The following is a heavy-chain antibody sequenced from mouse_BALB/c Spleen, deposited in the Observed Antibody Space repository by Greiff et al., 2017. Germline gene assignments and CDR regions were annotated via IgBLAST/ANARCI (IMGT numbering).Heavy chain of an antibody. CDR2: INPDSSTI. D-gene: IGHD1-1*01. Sequence: EVQLLESGGGLVQPGGSLKLSCAASGFDFSRYWMSWVRQAPGKGLEWIGEINPDSSTINYTPSLKDKFIISRDNAKNTLYLQMSKVRSEDTALYYCARRKGPLLRGAMDYWGQGTSVTVSS. CDR3: ARRKGPLLRGAMDY. J-gene: IGHJ4*01. CDR1: GFDFSRYW. V-gene: IGHV4-1*02.